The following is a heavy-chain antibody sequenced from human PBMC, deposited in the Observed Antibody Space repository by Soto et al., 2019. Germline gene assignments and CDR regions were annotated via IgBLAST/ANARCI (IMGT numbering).Heavy chain of an antibody. CDR1: GYTFSSYG. CDR2: ISGYNSIT. Sequence: QVQLVQSGAEVKKPGASVKVSCEASGYTFSSYGISWVRQAPGQGFEWMGWISGYNSITRYAQKFQGRVTMTTDTSTSTAYMELRSLRSDDTAVYYCARAFGSTDYGGQGTLVTVSS. V-gene: IGHV1-18*01. J-gene: IGHJ4*02. D-gene: IGHD6-13*01. CDR3: ARAFGSTDY.